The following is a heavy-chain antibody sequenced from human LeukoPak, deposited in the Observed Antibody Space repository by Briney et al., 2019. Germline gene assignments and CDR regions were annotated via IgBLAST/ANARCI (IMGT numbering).Heavy chain of an antibody. CDR1: GFTFSSYA. V-gene: IGHV3-23*01. J-gene: IGHJ4*02. CDR3: AKALGGELAVLVY. D-gene: IGHD3-16*01. CDR2: IVGSGDST. Sequence: GGSLRLSCAASGFTFSSYAMSWVRQTPEKGLEWVSGIVGSGDSTHYADSVKGRFTISRDNSKNTMYLQMNSLRAEDTAVYYCAKALGGELAVLVYWGQGTLVTVSS.